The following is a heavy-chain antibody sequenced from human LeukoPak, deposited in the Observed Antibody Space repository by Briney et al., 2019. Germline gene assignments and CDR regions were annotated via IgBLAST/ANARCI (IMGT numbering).Heavy chain of an antibody. Sequence: GGSLRLSCAASGFTFSSYSMNWVRQAPGKGLEWVSSISSSSSYIYYADSVKGRFTISRDNAKNSLYLQMNSLRAEDTAVYYCAKDSSRYYGSGSYWGQGTLVTVSS. CDR1: GFTFSSYS. V-gene: IGHV3-21*01. J-gene: IGHJ4*02. CDR3: AKDSSRYYGSGSY. CDR2: ISSSSSYI. D-gene: IGHD3-10*01.